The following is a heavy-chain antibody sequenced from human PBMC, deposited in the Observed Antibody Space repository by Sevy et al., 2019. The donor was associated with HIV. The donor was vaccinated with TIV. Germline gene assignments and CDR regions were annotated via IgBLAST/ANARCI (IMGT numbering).Heavy chain of an antibody. CDR1: GFTFSSYA. CDR3: ARGTDYDVWSGYSGGAYYYYGMDV. CDR2: ISYDGSNK. Sequence: GGSLRLSCAASGFTFSSYAMHWVRQAPGKGLEWVAVISYDGSNKYYADSVKGRFTISRDNSKNTLDLQMNSLRAEDTAVYYCARGTDYDVWSGYSGGAYYYYGMDVWGQGTTVTVSS. D-gene: IGHD3-3*01. J-gene: IGHJ6*02. V-gene: IGHV3-30*04.